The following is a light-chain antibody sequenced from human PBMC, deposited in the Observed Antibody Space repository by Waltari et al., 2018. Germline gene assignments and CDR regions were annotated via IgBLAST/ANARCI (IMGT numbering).Light chain of an antibody. V-gene: IGKV1-5*03. CDR1: QSISWW. Sequence: DIQMTQSPSTLSASVGARVTITCRPSQSISWWLAWFQQKPGNAPKLLIYKASSLQSGVPSRVSGSGFGTEFTLTISSLQADDFATYYCQDYNSYTFGQGTKVEVK. CDR3: QDYNSYT. J-gene: IGKJ1*01. CDR2: KAS.